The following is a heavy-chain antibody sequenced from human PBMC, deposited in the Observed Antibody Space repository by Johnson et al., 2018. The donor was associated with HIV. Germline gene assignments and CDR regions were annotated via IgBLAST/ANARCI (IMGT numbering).Heavy chain of an antibody. V-gene: IGHV3-66*01. Sequence: VQLVESGGNLVQPGGSLRLSCAASGFSVSNYYMSWVRQAPGKGLEWVSVIYSGGSTYYADSVKGRFTISRDDSKNTLYLQMNSLKTEDTAVYYCARTRSGCAHDAFDIWGQGTMVTVSS. D-gene: IGHD6-19*01. CDR1: GFSVSNYY. J-gene: IGHJ3*02. CDR3: ARTRSGCAHDAFDI. CDR2: IYSGGST.